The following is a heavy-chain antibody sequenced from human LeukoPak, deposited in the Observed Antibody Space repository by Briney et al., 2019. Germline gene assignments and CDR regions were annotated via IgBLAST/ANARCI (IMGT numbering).Heavy chain of an antibody. Sequence: SETLALTCTVSGGPIYSYYWSWIRQTAGKGLEWIGRLYPGVSTNYNPSLKSRVTMSVDTSKNQFALKLSAVTAADTAVYYCARLKFYDSTGYSPGHYMDVWGKGTTVTVSS. CDR3: ARLKFYDSTGYSPGHYMDV. J-gene: IGHJ6*03. CDR2: LYPGVST. D-gene: IGHD3-22*01. CDR1: GGPIYSYY. V-gene: IGHV4-4*07.